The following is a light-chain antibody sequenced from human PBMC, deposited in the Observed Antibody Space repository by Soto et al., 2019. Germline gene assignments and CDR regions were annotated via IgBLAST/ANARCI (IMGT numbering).Light chain of an antibody. V-gene: IGKV1-39*01. J-gene: IGKJ5*01. Sequence: IQMTQSPSSLSASVGDRVNITCRAGQTVSSYLNWYQQKPGTVPKLLIYATSNLQSGVPSRFSGRGFGTDFTLTISSLQPEDFATYYCQQSFTTPSFGQGTRLEIK. CDR1: QTVSSY. CDR2: ATS. CDR3: QQSFTTPS.